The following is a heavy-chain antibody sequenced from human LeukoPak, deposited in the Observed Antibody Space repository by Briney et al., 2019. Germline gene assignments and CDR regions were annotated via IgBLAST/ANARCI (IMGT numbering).Heavy chain of an antibody. J-gene: IGHJ6*03. CDR1: GYTFTSYG. V-gene: IGHV1-18*01. Sequence: ASVKVSCKASGYTFTSYGISWVPQAPGQGLEWMGWISAYNGNTNYAQKLQGRVTMTTDTSTSTAYMELRSLRSDDTAVYYCAISTAMAFYYYYMDVWGKGTTVTVSS. CDR2: ISAYNGNT. D-gene: IGHD5-18*01. CDR3: AISTAMAFYYYYMDV.